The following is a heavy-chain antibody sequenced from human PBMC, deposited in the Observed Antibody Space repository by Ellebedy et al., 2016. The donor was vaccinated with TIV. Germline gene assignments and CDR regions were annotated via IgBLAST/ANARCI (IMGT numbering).Heavy chain of an antibody. CDR1: GGSVSSGRYY. D-gene: IGHD3-10*01. J-gene: IGHJ5*02. CDR3: AKDDPSGWLDP. V-gene: IGHV4-61*01. CDR2: IYYSGST. Sequence: MPGGSLRLSCTVSGGSVSSGRYYRSWIRQPPGKGLEWVGYIYYSGSTNYNPSLKSRVTISIDTSKNQFSLRLTSVTAADTAVYYCAKDDPSGWLDPWGQGTLVTVSS.